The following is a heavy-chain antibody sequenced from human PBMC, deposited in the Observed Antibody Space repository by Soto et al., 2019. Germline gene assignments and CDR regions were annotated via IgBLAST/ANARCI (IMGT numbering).Heavy chain of an antibody. CDR3: AASCVGCGGFNYYGMDV. J-gene: IGHJ6*02. CDR2: IYYSGST. CDR1: GGSISSGGYY. V-gene: IGHV4-31*03. Sequence: PSETLSLTCTVSGGSISSGGYYLSCIRQHPGKGLEWIGYIYYSGSTYYNPSLKSRVTISVDTSKNQFSLKLSSVTAADTAVYYCAASCVGCGGFNYYGMDVWGQGTTVTVSS. D-gene: IGHD2-21*01.